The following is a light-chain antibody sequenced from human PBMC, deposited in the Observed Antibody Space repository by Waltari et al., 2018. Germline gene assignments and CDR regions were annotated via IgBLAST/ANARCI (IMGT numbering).Light chain of an antibody. CDR2: GKN. CDR1: SLRTSY. V-gene: IGLV3-19*01. J-gene: IGLJ2*01. CDR3: SSRDSSASHVL. Sequence: SSELTQDPAVSVALGQTVTNTCQGASLRTSYASWYQQKSGQAPILVLFGKNKRPSGIPDRFSGYNSETTTSLTITGAQAEDEADYYCSSRDSSASHVLFAGGTKLTVL.